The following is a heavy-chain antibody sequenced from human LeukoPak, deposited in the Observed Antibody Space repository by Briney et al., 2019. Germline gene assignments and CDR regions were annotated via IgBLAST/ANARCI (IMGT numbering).Heavy chain of an antibody. J-gene: IGHJ4*02. V-gene: IGHV1-69*13. D-gene: IGHD6-13*01. Sequence: ASVKVSCKASGGTFSSYAISWVRQAPGQGLEWMGGIIPIFGTANYAQKFQGRVTITADESTSTAYMELSSLRSEDTAVYYCARVQGYGSSWPEYYFDYWGQGTLVTVSS. CDR1: GGTFSSYA. CDR2: IIPIFGTA. CDR3: ARVQGYGSSWPEYYFDY.